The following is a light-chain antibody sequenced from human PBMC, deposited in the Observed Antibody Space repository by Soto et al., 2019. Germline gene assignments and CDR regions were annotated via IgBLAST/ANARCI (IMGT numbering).Light chain of an antibody. CDR3: QQYQT. V-gene: IGKV3-20*01. Sequence: EIVLTQSPGTLSLSPGGRATLSCRASQSVGSSYLAWYQQKPGQAPRLLIYATSSRATGIPDRFSGSGSGTDFTLTISRLEPEDFAVYYCQQYQTFGPGTKVDI. J-gene: IGKJ3*01. CDR1: QSVGSSY. CDR2: ATS.